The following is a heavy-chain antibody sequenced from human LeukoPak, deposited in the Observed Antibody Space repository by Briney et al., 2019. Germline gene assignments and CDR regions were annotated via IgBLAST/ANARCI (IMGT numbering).Heavy chain of an antibody. J-gene: IGHJ4*02. CDR3: ARYSSPDY. CDR2: IYYSGST. Sequence: PSETLSLTCAVSGGSISSSSYYWGWIRQPPGKGLEWIGSIYYSGSTYYNPSLKSRVTISVDTSKNQFSLKLSSVTAADTAVYYCARYSSPDYWGQGTLVTVSS. V-gene: IGHV4-39*01. CDR1: GGSISSSSYY. D-gene: IGHD6-19*01.